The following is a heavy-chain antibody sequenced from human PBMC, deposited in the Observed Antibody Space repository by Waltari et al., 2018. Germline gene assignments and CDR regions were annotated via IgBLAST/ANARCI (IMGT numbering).Heavy chain of an antibody. CDR2: IIPIFGTA. D-gene: IGHD3-22*01. CDR1: GGTFSSYA. CDR3: ARESSYYYDSSGYYRQNWFDP. J-gene: IGHJ5*02. Sequence: QVQLAQSGAEVKKPGSSVKVSCKASGGTFSSYAISWVRQAPGQGLEWLGGIIPIFGTANYAQEFQGRVTITADESTSTAYMELSSLRSEDTAVYYCARESSYYYDSSGYYRQNWFDPWGQGTLVTVSS. V-gene: IGHV1-69*12.